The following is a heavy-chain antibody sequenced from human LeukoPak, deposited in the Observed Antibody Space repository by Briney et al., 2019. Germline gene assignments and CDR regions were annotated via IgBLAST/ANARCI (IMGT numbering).Heavy chain of an antibody. Sequence: GGSLRLSCAASGFTFGSYWMSWVRQAPGKGLEWVANIKEDGSDKYYVDSVKGRFTISRDNAKNSLYLQMNSLRAEDTAVYYCARDTARINLGYFDLWGQGSLVTVSS. V-gene: IGHV3-7*01. D-gene: IGHD5-18*01. CDR2: IKEDGSDK. CDR1: GFTFGSYW. J-gene: IGHJ4*02. CDR3: ARDTARINLGYFDL.